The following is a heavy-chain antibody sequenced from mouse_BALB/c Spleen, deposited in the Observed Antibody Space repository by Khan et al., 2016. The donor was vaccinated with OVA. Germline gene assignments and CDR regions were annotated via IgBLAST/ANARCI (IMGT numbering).Heavy chain of an antibody. CDR3: GRDGAYHRNDGWFAY. CDR2: INPSNGYT. J-gene: IGHJ3*01. CDR1: GYTFTSYT. Sequence: VQLQQSGAELARPGASVKMSCKASGYTFTSYTIHWIKERPGQGLEWIGYINPSNGYTNYNQKFKDKATLTTDKSSTTAYLQLSSLTSDDSAVYYSGRDGAYHRNDGWFAYWGQGTLVTVSA. D-gene: IGHD2-14*01. V-gene: IGHV1-4*01.